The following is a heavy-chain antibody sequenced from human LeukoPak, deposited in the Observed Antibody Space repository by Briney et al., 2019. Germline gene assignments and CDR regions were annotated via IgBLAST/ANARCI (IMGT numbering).Heavy chain of an antibody. CDR3: ARRREMATIMGAFDY. Sequence: ASVKVSCKASGYTFTSYYMHWVRQAPGQGLEWMGIINPSGGSTSYAQKFRGRVTMTRDTSTSTVYMELSSLRSEDTAVYYCARRREMATIMGAFDYWGQGTLVTVSS. CDR2: INPSGGST. J-gene: IGHJ4*02. V-gene: IGHV1-46*01. CDR1: GYTFTSYY. D-gene: IGHD5-24*01.